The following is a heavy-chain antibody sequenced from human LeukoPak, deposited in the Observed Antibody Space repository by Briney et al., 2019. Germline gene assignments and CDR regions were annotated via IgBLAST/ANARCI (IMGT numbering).Heavy chain of an antibody. V-gene: IGHV3-7*03. J-gene: IGHJ6*02. CDR2: IREDESEI. CDR1: GFTFTSYG. CDR3: AKSLNYYYYYGMDV. Sequence: GGSLRLSCAASGFTFTSYGMDWVRQAPGKGLEWLANIREDESEINYVDSVRGRFTISRGNSKNTLYLQMNSLRAEDTAVYYCAKSLNYYYYYGMDVWGQGTTVTVSS.